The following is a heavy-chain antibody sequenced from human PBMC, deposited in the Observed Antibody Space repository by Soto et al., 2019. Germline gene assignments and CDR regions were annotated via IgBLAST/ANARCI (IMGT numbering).Heavy chain of an antibody. D-gene: IGHD3-10*01. CDR3: ARERAGRGSGSYYSY. Sequence: GGSLRLSCAASGFTFSSYGMHWVRQAPGKGLEWVAVIWYDGSNKYYADSVKGRFTISRDNSKNTLYLQMNSLRAEDTAVYYCARERAGRGSGSYYSYWGQGTLVTVSS. CDR1: GFTFSSYG. J-gene: IGHJ4*02. V-gene: IGHV3-33*01. CDR2: IWYDGSNK.